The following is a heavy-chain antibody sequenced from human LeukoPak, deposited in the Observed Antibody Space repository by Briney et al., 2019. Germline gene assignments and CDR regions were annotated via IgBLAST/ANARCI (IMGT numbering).Heavy chain of an antibody. CDR3: ARVYFSTNWFGGLDYYYYFMDV. D-gene: IGHD3-10*01. V-gene: IGHV3-21*06. Sequence: GGSLRLSCAASGFTFSSYSMNWVRQAPGKGLEWVSSISRSSSYIYYADLVKGRFTMSGDNAKNSLYLQMNSLRAEDTAVYYCARVYFSTNWFGGLDYYYYFMDVWGKGTTVTVS. J-gene: IGHJ6*03. CDR2: ISRSSSYI. CDR1: GFTFSSYS.